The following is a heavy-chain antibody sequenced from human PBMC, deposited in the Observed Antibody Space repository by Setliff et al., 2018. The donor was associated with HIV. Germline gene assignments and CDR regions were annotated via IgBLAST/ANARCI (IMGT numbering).Heavy chain of an antibody. Sequence: PGGSLRLSCAASGFSFSIYEMNWVRQAPGKGLEWLSYISSSSGTILYVDSVQGRFTISRDNAKNSLYLQMNSLRAEDTAVYYCARDPGNGAVDYWGQGTLVTVSS. J-gene: IGHJ4*02. CDR1: GFSFSIYE. CDR3: ARDPGNGAVDY. CDR2: ISSSSGTI. V-gene: IGHV3-48*03.